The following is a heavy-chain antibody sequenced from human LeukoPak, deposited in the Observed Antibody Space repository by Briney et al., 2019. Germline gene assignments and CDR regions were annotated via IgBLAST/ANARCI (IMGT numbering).Heavy chain of an antibody. J-gene: IGHJ5*02. CDR2: INSDGTTT. V-gene: IGHV3-74*01. CDR1: AFNFTAYW. CDR3: AVSNGGYGP. D-gene: IGHD5-12*01. Sequence: PGGSLRLSCGSTAFNFTAYWMHWVRQDPRQGLLWVARINSDGTTTNYADSVKGRFTISRDNAKNTLFLQMNSLRAEDTAVYFCAVSNGGYGPWGQGALVTFSS.